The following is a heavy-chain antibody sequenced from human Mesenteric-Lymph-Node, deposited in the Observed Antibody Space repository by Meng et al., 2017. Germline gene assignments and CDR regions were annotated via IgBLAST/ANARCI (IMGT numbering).Heavy chain of an antibody. V-gene: IGHV1-2*02. CDR1: GYIFTGYY. Sequence: ASVKVSCKASGYIFTGYYMHWVRQAPGQGLEWMGWINPNSGGTNYAQKFQGRVTMTSDTSISTAYMELSRLRSDDTAVYFCARANRSQLYPWCMIFDSCGQGTLVTFSS. D-gene: IGHD2-8*01. CDR3: ARANRSQLYPWCMIFDS. J-gene: IGHJ4*02. CDR2: INPNSGGT.